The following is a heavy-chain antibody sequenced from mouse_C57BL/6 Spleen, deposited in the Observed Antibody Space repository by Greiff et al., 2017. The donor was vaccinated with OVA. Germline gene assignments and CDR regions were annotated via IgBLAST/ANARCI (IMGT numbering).Heavy chain of an antibody. CDR1: GYTFTSYW. J-gene: IGHJ4*01. V-gene: IGHV1-53*01. CDR3: ARSSYDYDKDAMDY. CDR2: INPSNGGT. Sequence: QVQLQQSGTELVKLGASVKLSCKASGYTFTSYWMHWVKQRPGQGLEWIGNINPSNGGTNYNEKFKSKATLTVDKSSSTAYMQLSSLTSEDSAVYYCARSSYDYDKDAMDYWGQGTSVTVSS. D-gene: IGHD2-4*01.